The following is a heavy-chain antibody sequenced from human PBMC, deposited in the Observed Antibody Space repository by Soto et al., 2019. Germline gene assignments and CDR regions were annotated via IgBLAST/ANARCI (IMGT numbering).Heavy chain of an antibody. CDR3: AGGGGHDSNS. J-gene: IGHJ4*02. D-gene: IGHD3-16*01. CDR1: GFRFSSYW. Sequence: EVQLLGSGGGLVQPGGSLRLSCVASGFRFSSYWMNWVRQTPGMGLAWVANIDPDGRVGSYVDSVKGRFTTSRDNAKNRLYLQMNRLRADDTAVYFCAGGGGHDSNSWSQGSLGTVSS. V-gene: IGHV3-7*03. CDR2: IDPDGRVG.